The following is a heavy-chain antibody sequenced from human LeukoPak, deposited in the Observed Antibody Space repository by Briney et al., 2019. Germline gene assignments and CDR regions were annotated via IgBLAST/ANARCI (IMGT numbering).Heavy chain of an antibody. Sequence: PGRSLRLSCAASEFTFSSYGMHWVRQAPGKGLEWVAVISYDGSNKYYADSVKGRFTISRDNSKNTLYLQMNSLRAEDTAVYYCAKAEYYYGSGPGNYYMDVWGKGTTVTVSS. D-gene: IGHD3-10*01. CDR1: EFTFSSYG. V-gene: IGHV3-30*18. J-gene: IGHJ6*03. CDR2: ISYDGSNK. CDR3: AKAEYYYGSGPGNYYMDV.